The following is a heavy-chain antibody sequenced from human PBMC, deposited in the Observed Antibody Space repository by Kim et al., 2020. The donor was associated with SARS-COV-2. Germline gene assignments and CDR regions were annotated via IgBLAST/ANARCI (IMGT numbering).Heavy chain of an antibody. CDR3: ARAFGPPVTFDY. CDR2: TYYRSKWNN. Sequence: SQTLSLTCAISGDSVSSSSAAWNWIRQSPSRGLEWLGRTYYRSKWNNDYAASVRSRIAINPDTSKNQFSLQLNSVTPEDTAVYYCARAFGPPVTFDYWGQGTLVTVSS. CDR1: GDSVSSSSAA. J-gene: IGHJ4*02. V-gene: IGHV6-1*01. D-gene: IGHD3-10*01.